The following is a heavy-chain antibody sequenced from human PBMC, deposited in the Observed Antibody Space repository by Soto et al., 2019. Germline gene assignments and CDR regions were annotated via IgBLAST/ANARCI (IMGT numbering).Heavy chain of an antibody. Sequence: PSETLSLTCAVYDGSFSVYYWSWIRQPPGKGLEWIGEINHSGSTNYNPSLKSRVTMSLDTSRNQLLLQLNSVTAADTAVYYCARESAGSGKNNWFDPWGQGTLVTVSS. CDR2: INHSGST. J-gene: IGHJ5*02. V-gene: IGHV4-34*01. D-gene: IGHD3-10*01. CDR3: ARESAGSGKNNWFDP. CDR1: DGSFSVYY.